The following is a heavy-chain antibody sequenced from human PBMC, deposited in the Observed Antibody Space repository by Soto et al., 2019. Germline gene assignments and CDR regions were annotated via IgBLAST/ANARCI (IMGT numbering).Heavy chain of an antibody. CDR2: MSPNGNNQ. D-gene: IGHD3-22*01. J-gene: IGHJ4*02. CDR3: ATGANFYYDTSRY. CDR1: GFTFSIYA. V-gene: IGHV3-30-3*01. Sequence: PGGSLRIERAAPGFTFSIYALHWVRQAPGKGLEWVAVMSPNGNNQYYADSVKGRFTISRDTSKSTLYLQMTSLRPDDTAVYYCATGANFYYDTSRYWGQGTLVTVSS.